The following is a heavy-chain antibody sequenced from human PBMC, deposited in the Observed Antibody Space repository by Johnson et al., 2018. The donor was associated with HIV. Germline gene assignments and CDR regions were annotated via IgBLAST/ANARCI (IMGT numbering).Heavy chain of an antibody. CDR1: GFTFSSYA. J-gene: IGHJ3*02. CDR2: ISYDGSNK. V-gene: IGHV3-30*14. Sequence: QMLLVESGGGVVQPGRSPRLSCAASGFTFSSYAMHWVRQAPGKGLEWVAVISYDGSNKYYADSVKGRFTISRDNSKNTLYLQMNSLRAEDTALYYCARAYSYGVFDIWGQGTMVTVSS. D-gene: IGHD5-18*01. CDR3: ARAYSYGVFDI.